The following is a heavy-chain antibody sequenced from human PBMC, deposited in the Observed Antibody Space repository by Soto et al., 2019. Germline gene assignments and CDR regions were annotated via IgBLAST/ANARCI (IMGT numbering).Heavy chain of an antibody. CDR1: GYTFINYD. D-gene: IGHD5-12*01. Sequence: QVQLVQSGGEVKKPGASVTVSCKASGYTFINYDITWVQRAPGQGLEWMAWINTYNGMTDYAQKFQGRVTMTRDTSTSTAYMELRNLGSDDTAVYFCAKSPRGEMATDWGQGTMVTVSS. J-gene: IGHJ4*02. CDR2: INTYNGMT. V-gene: IGHV1-18*01. CDR3: AKSPRGEMATD.